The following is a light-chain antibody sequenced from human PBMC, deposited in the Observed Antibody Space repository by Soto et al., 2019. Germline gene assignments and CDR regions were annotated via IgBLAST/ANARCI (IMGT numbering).Light chain of an antibody. V-gene: IGLV2-23*01. J-gene: IGLJ2*01. CDR2: NNN. Sequence: QSALTQPASVSGSPGQSITISCTGTSSNPVSWYQHLPGKAPKLIIYNNNNRPTGVSTRFYGSKSGNTASLTISGLQAADEADYYCCSYGSTTVVFGGGTKLTVL. CDR3: CSYGSTTVV. CDR1: SSNP.